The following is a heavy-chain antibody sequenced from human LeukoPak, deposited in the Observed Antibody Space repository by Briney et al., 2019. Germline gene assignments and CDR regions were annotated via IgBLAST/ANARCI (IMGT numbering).Heavy chain of an antibody. J-gene: IGHJ4*02. D-gene: IGHD3-10*01. V-gene: IGHV3-23*01. Sequence: PGGSLRLSCAASGFTFSSYWMSWVRQAPGKGLEWVSAISGSGGSTYYADSVKGRFTISRDNSKNTLYLQMNSLRAEDTAVYYCAILPTMVRGVIVDYWGQGTLVTVSS. CDR2: ISGSGGST. CDR1: GFTFSSYW. CDR3: AILPTMVRGVIVDY.